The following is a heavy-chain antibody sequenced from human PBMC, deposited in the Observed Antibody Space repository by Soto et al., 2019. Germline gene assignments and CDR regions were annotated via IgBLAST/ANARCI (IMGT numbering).Heavy chain of an antibody. CDR2: ISKSGGTT. J-gene: IGHJ4*02. CDR3: ARVKGAYAIDY. Sequence: LRLSCAPSGFTFSDYYMSWIRQAPGKGPEWVSYISKSGGTTHYADSVKGRFTISRDNAKNSLYLQMNSLRAEDTAVYYCARVKGAYAIDYWGQGTQVTVSS. D-gene: IGHD5-12*01. CDR1: GFTFSDYY. V-gene: IGHV3-11*01.